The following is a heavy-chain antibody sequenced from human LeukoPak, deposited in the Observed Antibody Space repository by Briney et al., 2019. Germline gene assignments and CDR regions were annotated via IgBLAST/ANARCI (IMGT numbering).Heavy chain of an antibody. V-gene: IGHV3-7*01. J-gene: IGHJ4*02. CDR1: GITFSRYW. CDR2: IEQDGSEK. D-gene: IGHD3-16*01. CDR3: ALWGGGGFDY. Sequence: GGSLRLSCAASGITFSRYWMSWVRQAPGKGLEWVANIEQDGSEKNYVDPAKGRFTISRDNAKNSLYLQMSSLRAEDTAVYYCALWGGGGFDYWGQGTLVTVSS.